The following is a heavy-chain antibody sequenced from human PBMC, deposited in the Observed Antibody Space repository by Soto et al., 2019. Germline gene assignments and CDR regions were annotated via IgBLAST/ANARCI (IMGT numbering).Heavy chain of an antibody. V-gene: IGHV4-39*01. CDR3: ARHPGSGSYYELYYFDY. J-gene: IGHJ4*02. CDR2: IYFRGST. Sequence: SETLSLTCTVSGGSISSSSYYWGWIRQPPERGLEWIGSIYFRGSTYYNPSLKSRVTISVDTSKNQFSLKLSSVTAADTAVYYCARHPGSGSYYELYYFDYWGQGTPVTVSS. D-gene: IGHD3-22*01. CDR1: GGSISSSSYY.